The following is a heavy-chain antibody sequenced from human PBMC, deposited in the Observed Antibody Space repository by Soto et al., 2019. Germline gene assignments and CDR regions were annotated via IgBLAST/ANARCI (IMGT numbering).Heavy chain of an antibody. CDR3: ARGRLGFWSGYSDFDY. CDR1: GFTFSSYA. Sequence: GGSLRLSCAASGFTFSSYAMHWVRQAPGKGLEWVAVISYDGSNKYYADSVKGRFTISRDNSKNTLYLQMNSLRAEDTAVYYCARGRLGFWSGYSDFDYWGQGTLVTVSS. V-gene: IGHV3-30-3*01. J-gene: IGHJ4*02. D-gene: IGHD3-3*01. CDR2: ISYDGSNK.